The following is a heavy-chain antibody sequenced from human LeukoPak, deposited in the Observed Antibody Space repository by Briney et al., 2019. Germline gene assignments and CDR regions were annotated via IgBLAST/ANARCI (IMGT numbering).Heavy chain of an antibody. D-gene: IGHD3-3*01. V-gene: IGHV1-8*02. CDR1: GYTFTSYY. Sequence: ASVKVSCKASGYTFTSYYMHWVRQAPGQGLEWMGWMNPNSGNTGYAQKFQGRVTMTRNTSISTAYMELSSLRSEDTAVYYCARAPYYDFWSGYWGTDSGYYYYGMDVWGQGTTVTVSS. J-gene: IGHJ6*02. CDR3: ARAPYYDFWSGYWGTDSGYYYYGMDV. CDR2: MNPNSGNT.